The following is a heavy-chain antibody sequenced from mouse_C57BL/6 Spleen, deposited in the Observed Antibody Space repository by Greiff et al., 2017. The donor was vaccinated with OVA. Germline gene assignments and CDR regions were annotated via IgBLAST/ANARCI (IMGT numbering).Heavy chain of an antibody. Sequence: VQLQQPGAELVKPGASVKLSCKASGYTFTSYWMHWVKQRPGQGLEWIGMIHPNSGSTNYNEKFKSKATLTVDKSSSPAYMQLSSLTSDDSAVYSCAVTTVVGPFGYWGQGTTLTVSS. D-gene: IGHD1-1*01. J-gene: IGHJ2*01. CDR2: IHPNSGST. V-gene: IGHV1-64*01. CDR1: GYTFTSYW. CDR3: AVTTVVGPFGY.